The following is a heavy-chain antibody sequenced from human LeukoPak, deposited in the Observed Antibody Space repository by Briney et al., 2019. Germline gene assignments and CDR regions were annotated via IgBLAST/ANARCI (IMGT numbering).Heavy chain of an antibody. CDR3: ARDASGSYFSPWWDY. V-gene: IGHV4-61*02. CDR2: IYTSGST. Sequence: PSQTLSLTCTVSGGSISSGSYYWSWIRQPAGKGLEWIGRIYTSGSTNYNPSLKSRVTISVDMSKNQFFLKLSSVTAADTAVYYCARDASGSYFSPWWDYWGQGTLVTVSS. CDR1: GGSISSGSYY. J-gene: IGHJ4*02. D-gene: IGHD1-26*01.